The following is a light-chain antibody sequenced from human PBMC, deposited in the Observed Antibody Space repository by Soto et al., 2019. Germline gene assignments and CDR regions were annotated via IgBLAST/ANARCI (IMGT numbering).Light chain of an antibody. CDR1: SSDVGGYNY. Sequence: QSALTQPPSASGSPGQSVTISCTGTSSDVGGYNYVSWYQQHPGKAPKLMIYEVSKRPSGVPDRFSGSKSGNTASLTVSGLQAEDEADYYCSSYAGSNIRDNFGTGTKLTVL. V-gene: IGLV2-8*01. CDR3: SSYAGSNIRDN. J-gene: IGLJ1*01. CDR2: EVS.